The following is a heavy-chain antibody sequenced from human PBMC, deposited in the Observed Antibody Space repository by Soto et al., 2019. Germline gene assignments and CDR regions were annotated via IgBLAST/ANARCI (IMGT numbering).Heavy chain of an antibody. CDR1: GGSISSGGYY. CDR2: IYYSGST. V-gene: IGHV4-31*03. D-gene: IGHD2-2*01. Sequence: SETLSLTCTVSGGSISSGGYYWSWIRQHPGKGLEWIGYIYYSGSTYYNPSLKSRVTISVDTSKNQFSLKLSSVTAADTAVYYCASSRRIVPAAIVNWGQGTLVTVSS. J-gene: IGHJ4*02. CDR3: ASSRRIVPAAIVN.